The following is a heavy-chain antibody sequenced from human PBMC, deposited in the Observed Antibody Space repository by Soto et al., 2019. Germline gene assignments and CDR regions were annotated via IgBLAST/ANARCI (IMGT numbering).Heavy chain of an antibody. D-gene: IGHD3-16*01. CDR2: VYSGGST. V-gene: IGHV3-53*04. CDR3: AREKGDRDCFDI. J-gene: IGHJ2*01. CDR1: GFSVSNNH. Sequence: ELQLVESGGGLVQPGESLRLSCAASGFSVSNNHMSWVRQAPGKGLECVSVVYSGGSTYYADSVKGRFTISRDKSRNTLYLEMNSLSPEDTAVSFCAREKGDRDCFDIWCRGTLVTVSS.